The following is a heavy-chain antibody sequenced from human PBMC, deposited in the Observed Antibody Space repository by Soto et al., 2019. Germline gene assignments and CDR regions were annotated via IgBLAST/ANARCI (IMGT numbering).Heavy chain of an antibody. CDR1: GLTFSSYA. V-gene: IGHV3-23*01. CDR3: ARRARPDFYYMDV. Sequence: GGSLRLSCAASGLTFSSYAMSWVRQAPGKGLEWVSAISGSGGSTYYADSVKGRFTISRDNSKNTVYLQMGSLRPEDTAVYYCARRARPDFYYMDVWGKGTTVTVSS. CDR2: ISGSGGST. J-gene: IGHJ6*03. D-gene: IGHD6-6*01.